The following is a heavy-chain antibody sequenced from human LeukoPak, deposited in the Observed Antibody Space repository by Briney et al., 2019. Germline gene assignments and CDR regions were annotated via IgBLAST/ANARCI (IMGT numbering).Heavy chain of an antibody. CDR1: GGSISSYY. CDR3: ARVEYYDSSGYYYNWYFDL. D-gene: IGHD3-22*01. J-gene: IGHJ2*01. CDR2: IYYSGST. Sequence: PSETLSLTCTVSGGSISSYYWSWIRQPPGKGLEWIGYIYYSGSTNYNPSLKSRVTISVDTSKIQFSLKLSSVTAADTAVYYCARVEYYDSSGYYYNWYFDLWGRGTLVTVSS. V-gene: IGHV4-59*01.